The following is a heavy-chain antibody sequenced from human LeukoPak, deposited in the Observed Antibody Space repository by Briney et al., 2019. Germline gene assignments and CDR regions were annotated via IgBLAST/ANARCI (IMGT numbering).Heavy chain of an antibody. J-gene: IGHJ6*02. CDR3: ITGIAAAGYYYYGMDV. CDR2: IKRKTDGGTT. D-gene: IGHD6-13*01. V-gene: IGHV3-15*01. CDR1: GFTFSNAW. Sequence: GGSLRLSCAASGFTFSNAWMSWVRQTPGKGLEWVGRIKRKTDGGTTDYAAPVKGRFTISRDDSKNTLYLQMNSLKTEDTAVYYCITGIAAAGYYYYGMDVWGQGTTVTVSS.